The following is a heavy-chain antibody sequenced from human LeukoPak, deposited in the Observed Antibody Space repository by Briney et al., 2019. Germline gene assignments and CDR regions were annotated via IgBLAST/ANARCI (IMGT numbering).Heavy chain of an antibody. CDR2: INHSGST. D-gene: IGHD3-3*01. CDR3: ARAGLRFLEWPKFDY. V-gene: IGHV4-34*01. Sequence: SETLSLTCAVYGGSFSGYYWSWIRQPPEKGLEWIGEINHSGSTNYNPSLKSRVTISVDTSKNQFSLKLSSVTAADTAVYYCARAGLRFLEWPKFDYWGQGTLVTVSS. CDR1: GGSFSGYY. J-gene: IGHJ4*02.